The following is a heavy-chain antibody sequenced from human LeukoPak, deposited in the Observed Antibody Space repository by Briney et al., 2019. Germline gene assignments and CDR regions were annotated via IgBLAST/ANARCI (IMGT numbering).Heavy chain of an antibody. CDR3: ARAGLRFLGWWRGSVENYFDY. CDR1: GYAFTSYG. Sequence: ASVKVSCKASGYAFTSYGISWVRQAPGQGLEWMGWISAYNGNTNYAQKLQGRVTMTTDTSTSTAYMELRSLRSDDTAVYYCARAGLRFLGWWRGSVENYFDYWGQGTLVTVSS. J-gene: IGHJ4*02. D-gene: IGHD3-3*01. V-gene: IGHV1-18*01. CDR2: ISAYNGNT.